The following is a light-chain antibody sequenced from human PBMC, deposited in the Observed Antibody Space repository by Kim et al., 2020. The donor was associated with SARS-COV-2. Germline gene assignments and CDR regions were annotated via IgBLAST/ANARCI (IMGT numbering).Light chain of an antibody. CDR3: QAWDNSTWV. J-gene: IGLJ3*02. CDR1: KLGDKY. CDR2: QDN. V-gene: IGLV3-1*01. Sequence: SYELTQPPSVSVSPGQTASITCSGDKLGDKYVCWYHQKPGQSPVLLIYQDNKRPSGIPGRFSGSNSGNTATLTISGTQAMDEADYYCQAWDNSTWVFGGGTKLTVL.